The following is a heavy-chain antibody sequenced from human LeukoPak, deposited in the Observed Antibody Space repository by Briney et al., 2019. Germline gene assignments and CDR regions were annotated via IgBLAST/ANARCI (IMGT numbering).Heavy chain of an antibody. CDR2: FSAYNGNT. J-gene: IGHJ4*02. D-gene: IGHD4-23*01. CDR1: GYSFSSYA. CDR3: ARGGRYGGNTGLDY. V-gene: IGHV1-18*01. Sequence: ASVKVSFKASGYSFSSYAINWVRQAPGQGLELMGWFSAYNGNTYYAQKLQGRVTMATDTSTSTVYMELRSLRSDDTAVYYCARGGRYGGNTGLDYWGQGTLVTVSS.